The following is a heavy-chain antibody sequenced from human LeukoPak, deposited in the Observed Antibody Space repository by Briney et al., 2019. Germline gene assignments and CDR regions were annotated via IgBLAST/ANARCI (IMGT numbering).Heavy chain of an antibody. CDR2: INHSGST. J-gene: IGHJ4*02. CDR3: ARRSFLFDY. V-gene: IGHV4-34*01. CDR1: GGSISSYY. Sequence: SETLSLTCTVSGGSISSYYWSWIRQPPGKGLEWIGEINHSGSTNYNPSLKSRVTISVDTSKNQFSLKLSSVTAADTAVYYCARRSFLFDYWGQGTLVTVSS. D-gene: IGHD6-13*01.